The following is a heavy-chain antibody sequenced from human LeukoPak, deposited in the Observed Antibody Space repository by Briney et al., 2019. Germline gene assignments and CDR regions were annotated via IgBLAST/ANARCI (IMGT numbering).Heavy chain of an antibody. CDR1: GGSISSYY. CDR3: ARDWIVVVPAEHGAGTEPDYFDY. CDR2: IYYSGST. J-gene: IGHJ4*02. V-gene: IGHV4-59*01. D-gene: IGHD2-2*01. Sequence: SETLSLTCTVSGGSISSYYWSWIRQPPGKGLEWVGYIYYSGSTNYNPSLKSRVTISVDTSKNQFSLKLSSVTAADTAVYYCARDWIVVVPAEHGAGTEPDYFDYWGQGTLVTVSS.